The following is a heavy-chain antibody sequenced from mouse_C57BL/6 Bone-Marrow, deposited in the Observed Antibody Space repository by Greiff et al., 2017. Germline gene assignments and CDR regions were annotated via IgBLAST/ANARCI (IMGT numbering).Heavy chain of an antibody. CDR1: GYTFTSYG. D-gene: IGHD6-1*01. Sequence: QVQLKESGAELARPGASVKLSCKASGYTFTSYGISWVKQRTGQGLEWIGEIYPRSGNTYYNEKFKGKATLTADKSSSTAYMELRSLTSEDSAVDFWAPLGGLAWLAYWGQGTLVTVSA. CDR3: APLGGLAWLAY. V-gene: IGHV1-81*01. CDR2: IYPRSGNT. J-gene: IGHJ3*01.